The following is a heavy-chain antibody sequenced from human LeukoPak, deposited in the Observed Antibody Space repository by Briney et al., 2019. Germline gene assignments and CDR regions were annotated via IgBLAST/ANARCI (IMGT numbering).Heavy chain of an antibody. CDR1: GFSLSTSGVG. J-gene: IGHJ3*02. CDR2: IYWNDDR. V-gene: IGHV2-5*01. Sequence: SGPTLVKPTQALTLTCTFSGFSLSTSGVGVGWIRQPPAKALEWLALIYWNDDRRYSPSLKSRLTITKDTSKNQVVLTMTNMDPVDTATYYCAHRPPMSVFDIWGQGTMVTVSS. D-gene: IGHD3-10*02. CDR3: AHRPPMSVFDI.